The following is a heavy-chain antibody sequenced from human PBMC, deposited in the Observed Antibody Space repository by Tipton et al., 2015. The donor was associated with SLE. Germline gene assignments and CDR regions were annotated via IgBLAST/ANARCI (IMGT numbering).Heavy chain of an antibody. D-gene: IGHD4-17*01. Sequence: LSLTCAVYGGSFSGYYWSWIRQPPGKGLEWIGEINHSGSTNYNPSLKSRVTISVDTSKNQFSLKLSSVTAADTAVYYCVYGDWLGLDYWGQGTLVTVSS. CDR1: GGSFSGYY. CDR2: INHSGST. J-gene: IGHJ4*02. V-gene: IGHV4-34*01. CDR3: VYGDWLGLDY.